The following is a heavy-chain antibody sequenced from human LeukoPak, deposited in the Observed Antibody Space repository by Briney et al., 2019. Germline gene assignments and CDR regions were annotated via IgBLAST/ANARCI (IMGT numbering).Heavy chain of an antibody. V-gene: IGHV4-34*01. CDR2: INHSGST. J-gene: IGHJ4*02. D-gene: IGHD3-10*01. Sequence: SETLSLTCTVSGGSISSYYWSWIRQPPGKGLEWIGEINHSGSTNYNPSLKSRVTISVDTSKNQFSLKLSSVTAADTAVYYRARGRYYYGSGSYRYWGQGTLVTVSS. CDR1: GGSISSYY. CDR3: ARGRYYYGSGSYRY.